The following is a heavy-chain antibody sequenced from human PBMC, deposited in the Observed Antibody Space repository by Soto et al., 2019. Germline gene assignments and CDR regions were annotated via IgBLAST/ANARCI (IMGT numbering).Heavy chain of an antibody. D-gene: IGHD6-19*01. CDR3: ARGAPAGSATDHPPFDY. V-gene: IGHV5-51*01. J-gene: IGHJ4*02. Sequence: GESLKISCKGSGYSFTSYWIGWVRQMPGKGLEWMGIIYPGDSDTRYSPSFQGQVTISADKSISTAYLQWSSLKASDTAMYYCARGAPAGSATDHPPFDYWGQGTLVTVSS. CDR1: GYSFTSYW. CDR2: IYPGDSDT.